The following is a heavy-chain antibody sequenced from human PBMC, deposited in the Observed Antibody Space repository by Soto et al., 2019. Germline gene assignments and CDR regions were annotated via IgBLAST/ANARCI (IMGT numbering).Heavy chain of an antibody. V-gene: IGHV3-33*01. Sequence: QVQLVESGGGVVQPGRSLRLSCAASGFTFSSYGMHWVRQAPGKGLEWVAVIWYDGSNKYYADSVKGRFTISRDNSKNTLYLQMNSLRADDTAVYYCAREGLLWFGELLSKSGLDYWGQGTLVTVSS. CDR2: IWYDGSNK. CDR1: GFTFSSYG. J-gene: IGHJ4*02. D-gene: IGHD3-10*01. CDR3: AREGLLWFGELLSKSGLDY.